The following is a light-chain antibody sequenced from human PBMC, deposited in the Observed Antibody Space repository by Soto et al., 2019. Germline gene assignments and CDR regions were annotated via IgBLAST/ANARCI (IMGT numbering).Light chain of an antibody. CDR1: QSISSW. J-gene: IGKJ1*01. Sequence: IQMTQSPSTLSASVGDRVTITCRASQSISSWLAWYQQKPGKAPKLLIYDASSLESGVPSRFSGSGSGTEFTLTISSLQPDDFATNYCQQYNSYSPLWPSGQGTKVAI. V-gene: IGKV1-5*01. CDR2: DAS. CDR3: QQYNSYSPLWP.